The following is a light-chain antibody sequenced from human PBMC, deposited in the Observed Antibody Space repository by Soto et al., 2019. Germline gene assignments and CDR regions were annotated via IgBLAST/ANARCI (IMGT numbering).Light chain of an antibody. V-gene: IGLV2-23*01. J-gene: IGLJ1*01. CDR1: SRDVGSYNL. Sequence: QSVLTQPAPVSGSPGQSITISCTGTSRDVGSYNLVSWYQQHPGKAPKLMIYEGSKRPSGVSNRFSGSKSGNTASLTISGLQAEDEADYYCCSYAGSSTYVFGTGTKVTVL. CDR3: CSYAGSSTYV. CDR2: EGS.